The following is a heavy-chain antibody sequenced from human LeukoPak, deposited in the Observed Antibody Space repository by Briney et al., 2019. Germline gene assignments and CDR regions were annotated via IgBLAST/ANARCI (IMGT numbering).Heavy chain of an antibody. J-gene: IGHJ5*02. CDR3: ASEPNYDILTGYENWFDP. D-gene: IGHD3-9*01. V-gene: IGHV4-34*01. Sequence: SETLSLTCAVYGGSFSGYYWSWIRQPPGKGLEWIGEINHSGSTNYNPSLKSRVTISVDTSKNQFSPKLSSVTAADTAVYYCASEPNYDILTGYENWFDPWGQGTLVTVSS. CDR2: INHSGST. CDR1: GGSFSGYY.